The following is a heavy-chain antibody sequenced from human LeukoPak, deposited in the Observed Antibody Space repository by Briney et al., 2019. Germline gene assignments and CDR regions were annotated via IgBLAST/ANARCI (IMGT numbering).Heavy chain of an antibody. CDR2: INPNSGGT. D-gene: IGHD5-24*01. V-gene: IGHV1-2*02. CDR1: GYTFTGYY. Sequence: ASVKVSCKASGYTFTGYYMHWVRQAPGQGLDWMGWINPNSGGTEYAQNFQGRVTLTTDTSINTAYMELSSLRSDDTAVYYCAREGRNGYNEGYFDYWGQGTLVTASS. CDR3: AREGRNGYNEGYFDY. J-gene: IGHJ4*02.